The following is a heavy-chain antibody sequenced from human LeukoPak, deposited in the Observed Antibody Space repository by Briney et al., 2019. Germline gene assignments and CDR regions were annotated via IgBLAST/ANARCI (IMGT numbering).Heavy chain of an antibody. V-gene: IGHV1-46*01. J-gene: IGHJ4*02. CDR1: GHTFSRSY. D-gene: IGHD1-26*01. CDR3: ARVGWELLGPFDH. Sequence: GASVKVSCKASGHTFSRSYMHWVRQAPGQGLEWMGVINPSGTWTSYAQKFRGRITMTRDMSTSTDYMELRSLGFEDTAVYYCARVGWELLGPFDHWGQGTLVTVSS. CDR2: INPSGTWT.